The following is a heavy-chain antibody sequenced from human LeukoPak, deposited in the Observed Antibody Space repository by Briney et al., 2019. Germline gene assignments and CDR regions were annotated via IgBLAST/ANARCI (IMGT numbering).Heavy chain of an antibody. Sequence: PGGSLRLSCAASGFTFSNYGMHWVRQAPGKGLEWVAVIWYDGSNKYYADSVKGRFTISRDNSKNTLYLQMNSLRAEDTAVYYCARDPYYDSSEDAFDIWGQGTMVTVSS. CDR3: ARDPYYDSSEDAFDI. CDR1: GFTFSNYG. CDR2: IWYDGSNK. D-gene: IGHD3-22*01. V-gene: IGHV3-33*01. J-gene: IGHJ3*02.